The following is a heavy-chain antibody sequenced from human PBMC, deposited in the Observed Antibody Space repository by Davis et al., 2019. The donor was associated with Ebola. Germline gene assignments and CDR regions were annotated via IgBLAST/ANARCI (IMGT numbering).Heavy chain of an antibody. V-gene: IGHV4-39*07. CDR3: SERGSSV. J-gene: IGHJ4*02. CDR2: IYSTGGST. Sequence: PSETLSLTCSVSGDSISSSRYYWGWIRQAPGKGLEWIGSIYSTGGSTYYNPSLKSRVTISVDTSKNQFSLKLSSLTSADTAMYYCSERGSSVWGQGTLVTVSS. D-gene: IGHD3-10*01. CDR1: GDSISSSRYY.